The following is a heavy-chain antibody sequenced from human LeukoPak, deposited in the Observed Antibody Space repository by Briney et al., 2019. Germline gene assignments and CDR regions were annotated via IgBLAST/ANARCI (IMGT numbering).Heavy chain of an antibody. D-gene: IGHD5-24*01. Sequence: ASVKVSCKASGYTFTDYYMHWVRQAPGQGLEWMGWLNPNSGDTNYAQKFQGRVSMTRDTSISTAYMDLSDLRSDDTAVYYCARGRNIEMTTMSGGSDYWGQGTLVAVSS. CDR2: LNPNSGDT. J-gene: IGHJ4*02. CDR3: ARGRNIEMTTMSGGSDY. CDR1: GYTFTDYY. V-gene: IGHV1-2*02.